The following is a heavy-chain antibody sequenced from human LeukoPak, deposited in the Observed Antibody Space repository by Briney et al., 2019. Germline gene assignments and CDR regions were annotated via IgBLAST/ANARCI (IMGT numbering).Heavy chain of an antibody. CDR2: IIPIFGTA. Sequence: SVKVSCKDSGGTFSSYAISWVRQAPGQWLEWMGRIIPIFGTANYAQKFQGRVTITTDESTSTAYMELSSLRAEDTAVYYCAREHYYDSSGYYWGAFDIWGQGTMVTVSS. V-gene: IGHV1-69*05. CDR3: AREHYYDSSGYYWGAFDI. D-gene: IGHD3-22*01. J-gene: IGHJ3*02. CDR1: GGTFSSYA.